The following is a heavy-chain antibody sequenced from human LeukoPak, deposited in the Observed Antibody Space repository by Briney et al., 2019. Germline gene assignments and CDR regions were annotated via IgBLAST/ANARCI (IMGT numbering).Heavy chain of an antibody. J-gene: IGHJ6*03. CDR3: AKNRRIFGRTLQRHYMDV. V-gene: IGHV3-7*03. Sequence: GGSLRLSCAASGFTFSNHWMSWVRQAPGKGLEWVANIKQDGSEKYYVDSVKGRFTISRDNARNSLSLQMDGLRPEDTAVYYCAKNRRIFGRTLQRHYMDVWGKGTTVAVSS. CDR2: IKQDGSEK. D-gene: IGHD3-3*01. CDR1: GFTFSNHW.